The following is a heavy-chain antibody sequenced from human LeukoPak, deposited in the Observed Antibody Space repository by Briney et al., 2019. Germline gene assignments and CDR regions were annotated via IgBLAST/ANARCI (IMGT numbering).Heavy chain of an antibody. J-gene: IGHJ5*02. CDR3: ARDYGNNWFDP. CDR2: IYYSGDT. D-gene: IGHD4-17*01. Sequence: SETLSLTCTVSGGSISSGDYYWSWIRQHPGKGLEWIGYIYYSGDTYYNPSLRSRVSISVDTSKNQSSLKLSSVTAADTAMYYCARDYGNNWFDPWGQGTLVTVSA. CDR1: GGSISSGDYY. V-gene: IGHV4-31*03.